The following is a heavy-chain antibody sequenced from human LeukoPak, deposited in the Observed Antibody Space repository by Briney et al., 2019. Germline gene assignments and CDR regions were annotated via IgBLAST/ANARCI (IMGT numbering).Heavy chain of an antibody. D-gene: IGHD3-22*01. CDR2: IYHSGST. V-gene: IGHV4-38-2*02. J-gene: IGHJ3*02. CDR1: GYSISSGYY. Sequence: SETLSLTCTVSGYSISSGYYWGWIRQPPGKGLEWIGNIYHSGSTYYNPSLKSRVTIPVDTSKNQFSLKLSSVTAADTAVYYCGRPLSYYSDSSGDDAFDIWGQGTMVTVSS. CDR3: GRPLSYYSDSSGDDAFDI.